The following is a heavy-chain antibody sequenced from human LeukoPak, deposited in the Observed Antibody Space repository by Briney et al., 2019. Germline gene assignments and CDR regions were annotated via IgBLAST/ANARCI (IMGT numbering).Heavy chain of an antibody. CDR1: GFTFSGYA. J-gene: IGHJ3*02. Sequence: GGSLRLSCAASGFTFSGYAMSWVRQAPGKGLEWVSVIYTDGGTKYADSVKGRFTISRDNSENTLYLQMNSLRAEDTAVYYCARYCSSTSCYGWGGSFDIWGQGTTVTVSS. D-gene: IGHD2-2*01. CDR2: IYTDGGT. CDR3: ARYCSSTSCYGWGGSFDI. V-gene: IGHV3-66*01.